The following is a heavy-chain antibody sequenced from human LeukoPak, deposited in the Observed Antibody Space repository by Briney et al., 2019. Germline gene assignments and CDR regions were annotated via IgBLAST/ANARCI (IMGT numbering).Heavy chain of an antibody. CDR3: AREYCSSTSCSGIDY. Sequence: SETLSLTCAVYGVSFSGYYWSWIRQPPGKRLEWIGEINHSGSTNYNPSLKSRVTISVDTSKNQFSLKLSSVTAADTAVYYCAREYCSSTSCSGIDYWGQGTLVTVSS. J-gene: IGHJ4*02. V-gene: IGHV4-34*01. D-gene: IGHD2-2*01. CDR2: INHSGST. CDR1: GVSFSGYY.